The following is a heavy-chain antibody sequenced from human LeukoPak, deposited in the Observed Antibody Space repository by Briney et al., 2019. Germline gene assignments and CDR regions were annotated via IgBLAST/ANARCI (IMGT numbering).Heavy chain of an antibody. V-gene: IGHV1-69*05. Sequence: GASVKVSCKASGGTFSSYAISWVRQAPGQGLEWMGRIIPIFGTANYAQKFQGRVRITTDESTSTAYMELSSLRSEDTAVYYCARARGYDSSGYYYVDWYFDLWGRGTLVTVSS. CDR2: IIPIFGTA. CDR1: GGTFSSYA. D-gene: IGHD3-22*01. CDR3: ARARGYDSSGYYYVDWYFDL. J-gene: IGHJ2*01.